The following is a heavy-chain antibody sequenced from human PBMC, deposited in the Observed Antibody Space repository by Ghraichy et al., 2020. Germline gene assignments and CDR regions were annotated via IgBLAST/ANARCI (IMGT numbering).Heavy chain of an antibody. CDR2: IYHSGST. D-gene: IGHD2-2*01. J-gene: IGHJ4*02. CDR1: GGSISSSNW. CDR3: ARGGGVVPAAIDY. Sequence: SETLSLTCAVSGGSISSSNWWSWVRQPPGKGLEWIGEIYHSGSTNYNPSLKSRVTISVDKSKNQFSLKLSSVTAADTAVYYCARGGGVVPAAIDYWGQGTLVTVSS. V-gene: IGHV4-4*02.